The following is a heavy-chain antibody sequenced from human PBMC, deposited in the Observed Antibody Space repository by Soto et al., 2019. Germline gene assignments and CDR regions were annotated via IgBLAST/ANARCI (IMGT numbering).Heavy chain of an antibody. CDR2: IYYSGST. V-gene: IGHV4-30-4*01. J-gene: IGHJ4*02. CDR3: ARVRVDYYDSSGYYLFDY. Sequence: SETLSLTCTVSGGSISSGDYYWSWIRQPPGKGPEWIGYIYYSGSTYYNPSLKSRVTISVDTSKNQFSLKLSSVTAADTAVYYCARVRVDYYDSSGYYLFDYWGQGTLVTVSS. CDR1: GGSISSGDYY. D-gene: IGHD3-22*01.